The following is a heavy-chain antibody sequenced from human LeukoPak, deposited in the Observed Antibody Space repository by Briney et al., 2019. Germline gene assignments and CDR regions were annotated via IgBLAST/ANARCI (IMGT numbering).Heavy chain of an antibody. D-gene: IGHD1-1*01. V-gene: IGHV4-34*01. CDR1: GGSFSGYY. Sequence: SETLSLTCAVYGGSFSGYYWSWIRQPPGKGLEWIGEINHSGSTNYNPSLKSRVTISVDTSKTQFSLKVRSVTTAAAAVYYCARAVQPGRPPPLIDYYYMDVWGKGTTVTVSS. J-gene: IGHJ6*03. CDR2: INHSGST. CDR3: ARAVQPGRPPPLIDYYYMDV.